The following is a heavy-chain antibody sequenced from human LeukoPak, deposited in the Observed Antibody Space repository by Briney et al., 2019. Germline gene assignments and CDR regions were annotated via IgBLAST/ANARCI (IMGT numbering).Heavy chain of an antibody. J-gene: IGHJ4*02. Sequence: ASVKVSCMASGYTFTSYGISWVRQAPGQGLEWMGWISAYNGNTNYAQKLQGRVTMTTDTSTSTAYMELRSLRSDGTAVYYCARLSDSSGWGYFDYWGQGTLVTVSS. CDR3: ARLSDSSGWGYFDY. D-gene: IGHD6-19*01. V-gene: IGHV1-18*04. CDR2: ISAYNGNT. CDR1: GYTFTSYG.